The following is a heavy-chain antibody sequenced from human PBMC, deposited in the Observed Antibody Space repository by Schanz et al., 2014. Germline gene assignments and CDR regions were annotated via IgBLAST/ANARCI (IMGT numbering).Heavy chain of an antibody. CDR1: GFTFGDYA. V-gene: IGHV3-23*04. CDR2: INTGVNT. CDR3: AKYRGYYRVSGSYRELEY. J-gene: IGHJ4*02. Sequence: EVQLVASGGGLVQPGGSLRLSCAASGFTFGDYAMTWVRQAPGKGLEWVSAINTGVNTYYADSVKGRFTISRDNSKNTLYLQMSSLRAEDTAVYYCAKYRGYYRVSGSYRELEYWGQGTLVTVSS. D-gene: IGHD3-10*01.